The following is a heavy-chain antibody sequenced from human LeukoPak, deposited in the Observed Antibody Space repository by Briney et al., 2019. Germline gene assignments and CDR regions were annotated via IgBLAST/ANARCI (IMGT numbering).Heavy chain of an antibody. CDR3: AKDFEYCSGGSCYSLAFDI. V-gene: IGHV3-23*01. CDR1: GFTFSSYA. Sequence: GGSLRLSCAASGFTFSSYAMSWVRQAPGKGLEWVSAISGSGGSTYYADSVKGRFTISRDNAKNSLYLQMNSLRAEDTALYYCAKDFEYCSGGSCYSLAFDIWGQGTMVTVSS. D-gene: IGHD2-15*01. J-gene: IGHJ3*02. CDR2: ISGSGGST.